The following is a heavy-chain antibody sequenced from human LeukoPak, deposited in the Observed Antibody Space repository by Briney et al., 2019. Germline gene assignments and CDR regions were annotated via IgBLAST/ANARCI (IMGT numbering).Heavy chain of an antibody. V-gene: IGHV3-7*03. J-gene: IGHJ4*02. CDR1: GFTMSSYW. D-gene: IGHD3-10*01. CDR2: INEDGSEK. Sequence: PGGSLRLSCAVSGFTMSSYWMSWVRQAPGKGPEWVANINEDGSEKHYVDSVKGRFTISRDNARNSLYLQMNSLRGEDTAVYYCARGEYYYHGGYWGQGTLVTVSP. CDR3: ARGEYYYHGGY.